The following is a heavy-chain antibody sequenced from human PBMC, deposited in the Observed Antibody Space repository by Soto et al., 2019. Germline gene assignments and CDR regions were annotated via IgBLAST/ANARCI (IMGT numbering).Heavy chain of an antibody. CDR3: ATVATHSYNWVDP. J-gene: IGHJ5*02. V-gene: IGHV3-74*01. Sequence: EVQLVESGGGLVQPGGSLRLSCAASGFTFSTYWMHWVRQAPGRGLLWVSRINADGTTTTYADSVKGRFTSSRDNAKNPVDLQMNSLRAEDTAVYFCATVATHSYNWVDPWGQGTLVTVSS. CDR1: GFTFSTYW. CDR2: INADGTTT.